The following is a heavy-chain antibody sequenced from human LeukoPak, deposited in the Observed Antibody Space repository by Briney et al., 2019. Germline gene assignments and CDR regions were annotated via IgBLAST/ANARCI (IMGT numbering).Heavy chain of an antibody. CDR2: ISYDGSNK. D-gene: IGHD2-8*02. CDR1: GFTFSSYG. J-gene: IGHJ4*02. CDR3: AKGGSVLARLIASD. Sequence: GRSLRLSCAASGFTFSSYGMHWVRQAPGKGLEWVAVISYDGSNKYYADSVKGRFTISRDNSKNTLYLQMNSLRAEDTAVYYCAKGGSVLARLIASDWGQGTLVTVSS. V-gene: IGHV3-30*18.